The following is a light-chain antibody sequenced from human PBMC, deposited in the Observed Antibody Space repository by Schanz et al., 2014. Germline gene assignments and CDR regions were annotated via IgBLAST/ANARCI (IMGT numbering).Light chain of an antibody. CDR2: DAS. CDR1: QSVSGSY. J-gene: IGKJ3*01. V-gene: IGKV3D-20*02. CDR3: QQRSNWPKFT. Sequence: EIVLTQSPGTLSLSPGERATLSCRASQSVSGSYLAWYQQKPGQAPRLLIYDASNRATGIPARFSGSGSGADFTLTISSLDPEDFAVYYCQQRSNWPKFTFGPGTKVDMK.